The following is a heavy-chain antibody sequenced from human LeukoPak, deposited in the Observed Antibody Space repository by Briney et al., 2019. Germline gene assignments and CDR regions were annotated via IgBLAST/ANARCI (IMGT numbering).Heavy chain of an antibody. D-gene: IGHD3-10*01. CDR3: AREGGFSYHDAFDI. V-gene: IGHV3-48*03. Sequence: SGGSLRLSCAASGFTFSSYEMNWVRQAPGKGLEWVSYISSSGSTIYYADSVKGRFTISRDNAKNSLYLQMNSLRAEGTAVYYCAREGGFSYHDAFDIWGQGTMVTVSS. CDR2: ISSSGSTI. J-gene: IGHJ3*02. CDR1: GFTFSSYE.